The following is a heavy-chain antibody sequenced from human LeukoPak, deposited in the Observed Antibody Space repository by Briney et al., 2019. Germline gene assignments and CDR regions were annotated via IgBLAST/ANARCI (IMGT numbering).Heavy chain of an antibody. CDR2: ISGTGGST. V-gene: IGHV3-23*01. CDR1: GFTVSSNY. J-gene: IGHJ5*02. CDR3: PKDHRTSPRPYFFHP. D-gene: IGHD2/OR15-2a*01. Sequence: PGGSLRLSCAASGFTVSSNYMSWVRQAPGKGLAWVSVISGTGGSTYYADSVKGRFTIPRDNSKNTLFLQMNSLRAGDTAVYYCPKDHRTSPRPYFFHPGARGPLVTVPS.